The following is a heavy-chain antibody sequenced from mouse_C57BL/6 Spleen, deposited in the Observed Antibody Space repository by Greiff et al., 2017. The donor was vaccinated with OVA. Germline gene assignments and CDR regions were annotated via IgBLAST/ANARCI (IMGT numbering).Heavy chain of an antibody. J-gene: IGHJ4*01. V-gene: IGHV1-59*01. Sequence: VQLQQPGAELVRPGTSVKLSCKASGYTFTSYWMHWVKQRPGQGLEWIGVIDPSDSYTNYNQKFKGKATLTVDTSSSTAYMQLSSLTSEDSAVYYCARDSSGAMDYWGQGTSVTVSS. D-gene: IGHD3-2*02. CDR2: IDPSDSYT. CDR3: ARDSSGAMDY. CDR1: GYTFTSYW.